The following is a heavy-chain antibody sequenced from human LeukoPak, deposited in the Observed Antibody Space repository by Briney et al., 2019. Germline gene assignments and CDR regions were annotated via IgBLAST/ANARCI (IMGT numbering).Heavy chain of an antibody. Sequence: GESLKIYCKGSGYSFTSYWIGWVRQMPGKGLEWMGIIYPGDSDTKYSPSFQGQVTISADKSISTAYLQWSSLMASDTSKDYCARHPISDQGARETHLSLSW. V-gene: IGHV5-51*01. J-gene: IGHJ5*01. CDR1: GYSFTSYW. CDR3: ARHPISDQGARETHLSLS. CDR2: IYPGDSDT. D-gene: IGHD1-14*01.